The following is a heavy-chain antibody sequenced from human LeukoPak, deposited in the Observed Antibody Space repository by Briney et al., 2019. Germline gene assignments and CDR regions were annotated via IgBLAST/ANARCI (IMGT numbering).Heavy chain of an antibody. Sequence: PGGSLRLSCAASGFTFSSYAMYWVRQAPGKGLEWVSTIRGSGGTTYYADSVKGRFTISRDNSKNTLYLQMNSLRAEDTAVYYCARDARDGYGGNPFDYWGQGTLVTASS. J-gene: IGHJ4*02. V-gene: IGHV3-23*01. CDR3: ARDARDGYGGNPFDY. CDR2: IRGSGGTT. CDR1: GFTFSSYA. D-gene: IGHD4-23*01.